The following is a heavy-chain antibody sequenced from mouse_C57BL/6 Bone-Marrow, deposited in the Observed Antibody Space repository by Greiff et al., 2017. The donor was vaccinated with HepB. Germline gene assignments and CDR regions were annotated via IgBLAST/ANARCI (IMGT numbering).Heavy chain of an antibody. D-gene: IGHD1-3*01. CDR2: IDPSDSYT. V-gene: IGHV1-50*01. CDR1: GYTFTSYW. Sequence: QVQLQQPGAELVKPGASVKLSCKASGYTFTSYWMQWVKQRPGQGLEWIGEIDPSDSYTNYNQKFKGKATLTVDTSSSTAYMQLSSLTSEDSAVYYGAREGAHPTRGYYFDYWGQGTTLTVSS. CDR3: AREGAHPTRGYYFDY. J-gene: IGHJ2*01.